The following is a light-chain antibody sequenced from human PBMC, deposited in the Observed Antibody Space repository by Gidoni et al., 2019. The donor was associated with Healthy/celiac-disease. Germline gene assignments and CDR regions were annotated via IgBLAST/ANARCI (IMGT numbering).Light chain of an antibody. V-gene: IGKV1-39*01. CDR3: QQSYSTPPLT. J-gene: IGKJ4*01. Sequence: DIQMNRSPSSLSASVGDRVTITCRSSQSISSYLNWYQPKPGKAPQLLIYAASSLQSWVPSRFSGSGSWTYFTLTISSLQPEDFATYYCQQSYSTPPLTFGGGTKVEIK. CDR1: QSISSY. CDR2: AAS.